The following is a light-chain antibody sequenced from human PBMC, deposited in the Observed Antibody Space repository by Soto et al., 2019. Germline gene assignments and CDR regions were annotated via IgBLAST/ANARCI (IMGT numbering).Light chain of an antibody. V-gene: IGKV3D-20*02. CDR3: QQRSNWPRT. CDR1: QSVSSSY. CDR2: GAS. Sequence: EIVLTQSPGTLSLSPGGRATLSFRASQSVSSSYLAWYQQKPGQAPRLLIYGASSRATGIPDRFSGSGSGTDFTLTISSLEPEDFAVYYCQQRSNWPRTFGQGTKVDI. J-gene: IGKJ1*01.